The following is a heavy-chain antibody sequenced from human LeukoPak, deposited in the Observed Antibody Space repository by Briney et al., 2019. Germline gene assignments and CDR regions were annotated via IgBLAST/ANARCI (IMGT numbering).Heavy chain of an antibody. Sequence: SETLSLTCAVYGGSFSGYYWSWIRQPPGKGLEWIGYIYYSGSTNYNPSLKSRVTISVDTSKNQFSLKVSSVTAADTAVYYCARHEPSYCSTSSCFPYYFDYWGQGALVTVSS. D-gene: IGHD2-2*01. CDR1: GGSFSGYY. CDR2: IYYSGST. J-gene: IGHJ4*02. V-gene: IGHV4-59*08. CDR3: ARHEPSYCSTSSCFPYYFDY.